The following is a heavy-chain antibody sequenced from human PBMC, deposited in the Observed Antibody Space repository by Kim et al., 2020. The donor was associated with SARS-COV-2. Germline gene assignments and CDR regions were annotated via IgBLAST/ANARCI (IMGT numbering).Heavy chain of an antibody. J-gene: IGHJ6*02. Sequence: GGSLRLSCAASGFTFSSYGMHWVRQAPGKGLEWVAVISYDGSNKYYADSVKGRFTISRDNSKNTLYLQMNSLRAEDTAVYYCARDSGYYYDSSGEGGYYYGMDVWGQGTTVTVSS. V-gene: IGHV3-33*05. CDR2: ISYDGSNK. CDR3: ARDSGYYYDSSGEGGYYYGMDV. D-gene: IGHD3-22*01. CDR1: GFTFSSYG.